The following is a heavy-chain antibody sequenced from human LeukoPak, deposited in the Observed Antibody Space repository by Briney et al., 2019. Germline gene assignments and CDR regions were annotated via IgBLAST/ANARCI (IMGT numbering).Heavy chain of an antibody. J-gene: IGHJ4*02. V-gene: IGHV3-7*01. CDR1: GFTFSSYW. CDR2: IKQGGSEK. D-gene: IGHD3-10*01. Sequence: PGGSLRLSCAASGFTFSSYWMSWVRQAPGKGREWVANIKQGGSEKNYVDSVKGRFTIARDDAKNSLYLQMNSLRAEDTAVYFCARDKGGMVPFDYWGQGTLVTVSS. CDR3: ARDKGGMVPFDY.